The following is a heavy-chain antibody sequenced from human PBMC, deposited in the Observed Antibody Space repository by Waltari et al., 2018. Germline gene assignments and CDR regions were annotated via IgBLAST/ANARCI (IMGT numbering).Heavy chain of an antibody. V-gene: IGHV4-59*01. Sequence: QVQLQESGPGLVKPSETLSLTCTVSGGSIRSYYWSWIRQHPGKGLEWIGYIYYSGTTNYNPSLTSRVTIAVDTSKNQFSLKLSSVTAADTAVYYCARDSNYDFWSGYPDAFDIWGQGTMVTVSS. CDR1: GGSIRSYY. CDR3: ARDSNYDFWSGYPDAFDI. CDR2: IYYSGTT. D-gene: IGHD3-3*01. J-gene: IGHJ3*02.